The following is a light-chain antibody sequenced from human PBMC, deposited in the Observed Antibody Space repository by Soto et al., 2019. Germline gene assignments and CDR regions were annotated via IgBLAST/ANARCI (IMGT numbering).Light chain of an antibody. CDR2: GAS. Sequence: EIVLTQSPGTLSLSPGERATLSCRASQNINSRYLAWYQQKPGQAPRLLIYGASSRATGIPDRFSGSGSGTDFTLTISRLEPEDFAVYYCHQFGSPPGVTFGPGIIVDIK. CDR3: HQFGSPPGVT. CDR1: QNINSRY. V-gene: IGKV3-20*01. J-gene: IGKJ3*01.